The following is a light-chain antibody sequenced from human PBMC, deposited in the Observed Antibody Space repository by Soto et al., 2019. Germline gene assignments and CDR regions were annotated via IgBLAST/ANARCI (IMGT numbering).Light chain of an antibody. Sequence: IVMTHSPATLSVPPGERATLSCRASQSINNNLAWYQQKPGQAPRLLIYDASTRATGIPARFRGSGSGTEFTLTISSLQSEDFAVYYCQQYNNWPFTFGPGTKVDIK. J-gene: IGKJ3*01. V-gene: IGKV3-15*01. CDR2: DAS. CDR1: QSINNN. CDR3: QQYNNWPFT.